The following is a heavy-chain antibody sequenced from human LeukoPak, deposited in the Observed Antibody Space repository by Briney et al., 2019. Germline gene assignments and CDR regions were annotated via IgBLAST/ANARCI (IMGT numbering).Heavy chain of an antibody. V-gene: IGHV4-59*06. CDR2: IYSSGGS. D-gene: IGHD4-17*01. CDR3: AGDYGDYEGVSDI. CDR1: GGSISSYY. J-gene: IGHJ3*02. Sequence: SETLSLTCTVSGGSISSYYWTWIRQHPGTGLEWIGYIYSSGGSYYNPSLESRVTISVDTSKNQFSLKLNSVTAADTAVYYCAGDYGDYEGVSDIWGQGTKVTVSS.